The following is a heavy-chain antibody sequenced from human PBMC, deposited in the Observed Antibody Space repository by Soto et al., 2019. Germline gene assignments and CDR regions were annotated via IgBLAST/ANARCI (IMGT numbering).Heavy chain of an antibody. CDR1: GYTFTSYG. V-gene: IGHV1-18*04. D-gene: IGHD3-22*01. J-gene: IGHJ4*02. Sequence: ASVKVTCKSSGYTFTSYGISCVRAAPGQGLEWMGWISAYNGNTNYAQKLQGRVTMTTDTSTSTAYMELRSLRSDDTAVYYCARDRYYYDSSALPDYWGQGTLVNVSS. CDR2: ISAYNGNT. CDR3: ARDRYYYDSSALPDY.